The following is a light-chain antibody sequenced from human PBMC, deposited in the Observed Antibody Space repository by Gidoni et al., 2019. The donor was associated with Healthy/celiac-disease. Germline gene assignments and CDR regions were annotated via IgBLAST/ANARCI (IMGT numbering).Light chain of an antibody. V-gene: IGLV1-44*01. CDR3: AAWDDSLNGPV. Sequence: QSVLTQPPSASGTPGPGVTISCSGSSSNLGSNTVNWYQQLPGTAPKLLIYSNTPRPSGVPDRFSGSKSGTSASLAISGLQSEDEADYYCAAWDDSLNGPVFGGGTKLTVL. CDR2: SNT. J-gene: IGLJ3*02. CDR1: SSNLGSNT.